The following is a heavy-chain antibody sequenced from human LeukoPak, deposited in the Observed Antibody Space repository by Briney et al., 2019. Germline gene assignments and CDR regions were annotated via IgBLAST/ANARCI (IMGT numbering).Heavy chain of an antibody. J-gene: IGHJ4*02. V-gene: IGHV3-7*01. CDR3: ARGCSGGSCYGPYYFDY. CDR1: GFTFSSYW. Sequence: GGPLRLSCAASGFTFSSYWMSWVRQAPGKGLEWVANIKQDGSEKYYVDSVKGRFTISRDNAKNSLYLQMNSLRAEDTAVYYCARGCSGGSCYGPYYFDYWGQGTLVTVSS. D-gene: IGHD2-15*01. CDR2: IKQDGSEK.